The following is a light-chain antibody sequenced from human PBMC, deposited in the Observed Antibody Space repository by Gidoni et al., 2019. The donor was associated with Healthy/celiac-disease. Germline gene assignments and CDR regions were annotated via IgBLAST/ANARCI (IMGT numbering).Light chain of an antibody. J-gene: IGKJ2*01. V-gene: IGKV3-11*01. CDR1: QSVSSY. Sequence: EIVLTQSPATLSLSPGERATLSCRASQSVSSYLAWYQQKPDQAPRLLIYDASSGSGTDFTLTISSLEPEDFAVYYCQQRSNWHTFGQGTKLEIK. CDR2: DAS. CDR3: QQRSNWHT.